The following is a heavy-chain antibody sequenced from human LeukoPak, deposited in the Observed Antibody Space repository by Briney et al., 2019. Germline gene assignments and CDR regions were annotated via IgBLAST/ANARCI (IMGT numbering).Heavy chain of an antibody. D-gene: IGHD2-2*01. J-gene: IGHJ6*02. CDR2: ISGSGGST. CDR3: AKVLGDIVVVPAAMLEYYYGMDV. Sequence: PGGSLRLSCADSGFTVSSNYMSWVRQAPGKGLEWVSAISGSGGSTYSAGSVKGRFTISRDHSKNTLYLQMNSRRAEDTAVYYCAKVLGDIVVVPAAMLEYYYGMDVWGQGTTVTVSS. CDR1: GFTVSSNY. V-gene: IGHV3-23*01.